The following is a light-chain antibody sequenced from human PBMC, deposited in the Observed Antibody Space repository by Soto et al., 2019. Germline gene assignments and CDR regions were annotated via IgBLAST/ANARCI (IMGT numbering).Light chain of an antibody. CDR1: SSDIGAYNY. V-gene: IGLV2-14*01. CDR2: EVN. J-gene: IGLJ1*01. Sequence: QSVLTQPASVSGSPGQSITISCTGTSSDIGAYNYVSWYQQYPGRAPKLMIYEVNNRPSGVSNRFSGSKSGNTASLPISGLQAEDEAAYHCSSFTTSSTYVVRAGTTVTVL. CDR3: SSFTTSSTYV.